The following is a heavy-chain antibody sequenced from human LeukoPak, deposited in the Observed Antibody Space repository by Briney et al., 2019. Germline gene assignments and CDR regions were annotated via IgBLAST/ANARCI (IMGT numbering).Heavy chain of an antibody. Sequence: GGSLRLSCAASGFTFSSYAMSWVRQAPGKGLEWVAVISYDGTNKYYAESVKGRFTISRDNSKNTLYLQMNSLRPEDTAVYYCARDAYGDYYFDYWGQGTLVTVSS. CDR1: GFTFSSYA. D-gene: IGHD4-17*01. V-gene: IGHV3-30-3*01. J-gene: IGHJ4*02. CDR2: ISYDGTNK. CDR3: ARDAYGDYYFDY.